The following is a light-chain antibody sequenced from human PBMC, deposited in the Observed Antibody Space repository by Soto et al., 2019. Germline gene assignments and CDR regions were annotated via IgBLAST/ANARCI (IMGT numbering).Light chain of an antibody. J-gene: IGLJ1*01. CDR3: CSYASSTSYV. CDR2: DVT. Sequence: QSALTQPASVSGSPGQSITISCTGTSSDVGGYNFVSWYQQYPGKAPKLIIHDVTARPSGVSIRFSGSKSGTTASLTISGLQPEDEADYYCCSYASSTSYVFGTGTKLPS. CDR1: SSDVGGYNF. V-gene: IGLV2-14*01.